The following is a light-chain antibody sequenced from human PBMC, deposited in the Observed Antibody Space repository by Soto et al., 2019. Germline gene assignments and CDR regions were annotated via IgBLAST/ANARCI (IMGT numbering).Light chain of an antibody. V-gene: IGKV1-9*01. Sequence: DIQLTQSPSLLSASVGDRVTITCRASHDISTYVACYQQKPGKAPKLMIYEASTLQSGVPSRFSGSGSGTEFTLTISGLLPEDFATYHCQQLNTLPFTFGQGTRLEIK. CDR1: HDISTY. CDR2: EAS. J-gene: IGKJ5*01. CDR3: QQLNTLPFT.